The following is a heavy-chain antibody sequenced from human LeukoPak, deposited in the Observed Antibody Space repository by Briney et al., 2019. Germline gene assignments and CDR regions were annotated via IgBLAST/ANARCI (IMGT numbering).Heavy chain of an antibody. D-gene: IGHD3-22*01. Sequence: VASVKVSCKASGYTFTNYGISWVRQAPGQGLEWMGWISVYNGNTNYAQKFQGSVTMTTDTSTSTAYMELRSLRSDDTAVYYCAKDISHRYNYDSSGYYLLFDYWGQGTLVTVSS. V-gene: IGHV1-18*01. CDR2: ISVYNGNT. CDR1: GYTFTNYG. CDR3: AKDISHRYNYDSSGYYLLFDY. J-gene: IGHJ4*02.